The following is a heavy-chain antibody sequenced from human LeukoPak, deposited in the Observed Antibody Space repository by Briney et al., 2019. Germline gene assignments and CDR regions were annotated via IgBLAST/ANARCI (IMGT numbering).Heavy chain of an antibody. CDR1: GFTFSRYS. CDR2: ISSSSITI. J-gene: IGHJ4*02. V-gene: IGHV3-48*04. D-gene: IGHD2-15*01. Sequence: GGSLRLSCAASGFTFSRYSLSWVRQAPGKVLGWVAFISSSSITIYYADSVQGRFTISSDNAEKSLYLQMNSLRLEDTAVYYCARDRGGSYSAIDYWGQGTLVTVSS. CDR3: ARDRGGSYSAIDY.